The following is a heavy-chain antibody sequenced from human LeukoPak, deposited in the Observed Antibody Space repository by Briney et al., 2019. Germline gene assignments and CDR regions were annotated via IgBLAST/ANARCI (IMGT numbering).Heavy chain of an antibody. CDR3: ARAPYDFWSGYPSDGGFDY. D-gene: IGHD3-3*01. CDR1: GFTFSNYW. V-gene: IGHV3-7*01. Sequence: GGSLRLSCGASGFTFSNYWMSWVRQAPGKGLEWVINISQDGSGKNYADSVKGRFTISRDNSKNTLYLQMNSLRAEDTAVYYCARAPYDFWSGYPSDGGFDYWGQGTLVTVSS. CDR2: ISQDGSGK. J-gene: IGHJ4*02.